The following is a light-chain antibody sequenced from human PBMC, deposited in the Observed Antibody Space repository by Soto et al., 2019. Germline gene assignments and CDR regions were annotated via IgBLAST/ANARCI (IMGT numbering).Light chain of an antibody. CDR1: SSDVGGYKY. CDR3: CSYAGGPEV. Sequence: QSALTQPRSVSGSPGQSVTICCTGTSSDVGGYKYVSWYQQKPGKAPKLIIYGVSRWPSGVPNRFSGSKSGNRASLTISGLQAEDEGDYYCCSYAGGPEVFGTGTKVTVL. J-gene: IGLJ1*01. V-gene: IGLV2-11*01. CDR2: GVS.